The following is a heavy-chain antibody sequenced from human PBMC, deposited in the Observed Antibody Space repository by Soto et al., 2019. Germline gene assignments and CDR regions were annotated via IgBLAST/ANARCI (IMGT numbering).Heavy chain of an antibody. V-gene: IGHV3-48*01. J-gene: IGHJ4*02. CDR2: ISSSSSTI. D-gene: IGHD3-10*01. CDR1: GFTFSSYS. Sequence: EVQLVESGGGLVQPGGSLRLSCAASGFTFSSYSMNWVRQAPGKGLEWVSCISSSSSTIYYADSVKGRFTISRDNAKNSLYQQMNSLRAEDTAVYYCARAPGVLRPRPFDYWGQGTLVTVSS. CDR3: ARAPGVLRPRPFDY.